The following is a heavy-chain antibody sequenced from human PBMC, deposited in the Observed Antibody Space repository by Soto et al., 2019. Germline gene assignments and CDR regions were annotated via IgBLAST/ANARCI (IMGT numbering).Heavy chain of an antibody. CDR1: GGTFSSYA. J-gene: IGHJ6*02. CDR3: ARGSRRRYYYYYGMDV. CDR2: IIPIFGTA. Sequence: QVQLVQSGAEVKKPGSSVKVSCKASGGTFSSYAISWVRQAPGQGLEWMGGIIPIFGTANYAQKFQGRVTITADESTRTAYMELSSLRSEDTAVYYCARGSRRRYYYYYGMDVWGQGTTVTVSS. V-gene: IGHV1-69*12.